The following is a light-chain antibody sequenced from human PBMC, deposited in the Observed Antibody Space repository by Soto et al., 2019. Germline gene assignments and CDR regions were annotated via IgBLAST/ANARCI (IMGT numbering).Light chain of an antibody. J-gene: IGKJ2*01. CDR2: AAS. CDR1: RSFARSY. CDR3: QQYGSSPPYT. V-gene: IGKV3-20*01. Sequence: EIVLTQSPGTLSLSPGERATLSCRASRSFARSYLAWYQQKPGQAPRLLIYAASTRATGIPDRFSGSGSGTDFTLTISKLEPEDFAVYYCQQYGSSPPYTFGQGTKLDIK.